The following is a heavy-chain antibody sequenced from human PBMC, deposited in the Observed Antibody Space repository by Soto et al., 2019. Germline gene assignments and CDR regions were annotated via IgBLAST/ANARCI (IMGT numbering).Heavy chain of an antibody. CDR2: ISYDGSNK. CDR1: GFTFSSYA. Sequence: GGSLRLSCAASGFTFSSYAMHWVRQAPGKGLEWVAVISYDGSNKYYADSVKGRFTISRDNSKNTLYLQMNSLRAEDTAVYYCATSLGYSYGLYGMDVWGQGTTVTVSS. V-gene: IGHV3-30-3*01. D-gene: IGHD5-18*01. CDR3: ATSLGYSYGLYGMDV. J-gene: IGHJ6*02.